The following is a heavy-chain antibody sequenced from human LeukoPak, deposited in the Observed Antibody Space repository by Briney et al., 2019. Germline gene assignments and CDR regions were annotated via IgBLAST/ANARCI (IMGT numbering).Heavy chain of an antibody. CDR1: GDSISSSNYF. V-gene: IGHV4-39*07. J-gene: IGHJ4*02. CDR2: FYYSGST. D-gene: IGHD3-3*01. CDR3: ASYLDFWRPSDY. Sequence: SETLSLTCTVSGDSISSSNYFWGWIRQPPWKGLEWIGSFYYSGSTYYNPSLQSRVTISVDTSKNQVSLKLSSVTAADTAVYYCASYLDFWRPSDYWGQGTLVTVSS.